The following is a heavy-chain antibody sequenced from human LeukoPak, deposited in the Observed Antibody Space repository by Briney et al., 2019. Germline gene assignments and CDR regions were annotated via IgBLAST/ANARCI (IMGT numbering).Heavy chain of an antibody. D-gene: IGHD3-22*01. J-gene: IGHJ4*02. V-gene: IGHV3-30*04. CDR1: GFTFSSYA. Sequence: GGSLRLSCAASGFTFSSYAMHWVRQAPGKGLEWVAVISYDGSNKYYADSVKGRFTISRDNSKNTLYLQMNSLRAEDTAVYYCAKLYYDSSGYPDYWGQGTLVTVSS. CDR3: AKLYYDSSGYPDY. CDR2: ISYDGSNK.